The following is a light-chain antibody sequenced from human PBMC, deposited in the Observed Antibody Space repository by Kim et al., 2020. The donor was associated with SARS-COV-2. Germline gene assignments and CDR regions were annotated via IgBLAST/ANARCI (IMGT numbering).Light chain of an antibody. CDR3: ETWDSKRGV. V-gene: IGLV4-60*03. CDR2: LEGSGSY. CDR1: SGHSSYI. Sequence: SSVKLTCTLSSGHSSYIIAWHQQQPGKAPRYLMKLEGSGSYNKGSGVPDRFSGSSSGADRYLTISNLQSEDEADYYCETWDSKRGVFGGGTQLTVL. J-gene: IGLJ2*01.